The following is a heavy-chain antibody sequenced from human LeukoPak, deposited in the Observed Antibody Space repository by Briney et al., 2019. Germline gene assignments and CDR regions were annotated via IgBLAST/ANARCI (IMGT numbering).Heavy chain of an antibody. CDR2: INHSGST. CDR1: GGSFSGYY. J-gene: IGHJ4*02. Sequence: SETLSLTCAVYGGSFSGYYWSWIRQPPGKGLEWIGEINHSGSTNYNPSLKSRVTISVDTSKNQFSLKLSSVTAADTAVYYCARWGFGELLRYXGQGTLVTVSS. V-gene: IGHV4-34*01. D-gene: IGHD3-10*01. CDR3: ARWGFGELLRY.